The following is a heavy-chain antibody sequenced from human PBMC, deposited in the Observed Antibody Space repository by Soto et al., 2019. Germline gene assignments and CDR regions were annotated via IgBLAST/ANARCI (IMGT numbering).Heavy chain of an antibody. J-gene: IGHJ4*02. D-gene: IGHD3-22*01. CDR3: ARDTHYYDSSGYYWPHFDY. CDR2: ISSSSSTI. CDR1: GFTFSSYS. V-gene: IGHV3-48*02. Sequence: PGGSLRLSCAASGFTFSSYSMNWVRQAPGKGLEWVSYISSSSSTIYYADSVKGRFTISRDNAKNSLYLQMNSLRDEDTAVYYCARDTHYYDSSGYYWPHFDYWGQGTLVTVSS.